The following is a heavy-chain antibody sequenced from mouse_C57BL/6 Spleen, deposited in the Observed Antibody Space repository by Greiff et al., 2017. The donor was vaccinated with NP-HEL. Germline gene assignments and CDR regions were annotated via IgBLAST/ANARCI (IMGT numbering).Heavy chain of an antibody. CDR1: GYTFTSYW. CDR2: IDPSDSYT. D-gene: IGHD1-1*01. V-gene: IGHV1-59*01. Sequence: VQLQQPGAELVRPGTSVKLSCKASGYTFTSYWMHWVKQRPGQGLEWIGVIDPSDSYTNYNQKFKGKATLTVDTSSSTAYMQLSSLTSEDSAVYYCARMGYYGSSSMDYWGQGTSVTVSS. CDR3: ARMGYYGSSSMDY. J-gene: IGHJ4*01.